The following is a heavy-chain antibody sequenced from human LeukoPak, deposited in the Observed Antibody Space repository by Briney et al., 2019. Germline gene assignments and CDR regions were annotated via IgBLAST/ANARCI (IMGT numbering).Heavy chain of an antibody. CDR3: AGDRGGYGSNWFDP. Sequence: SQTLSLTCAVSGGSISSGGYSWSWIRQPPGKGLEWIGYIYHSGSTYYNPSLKSRVTISVDRSKNQFSLKLSSVTAADTAVYYCAGDRGGYGSNWFDPWGQGTLVTVSS. V-gene: IGHV4-30-2*01. D-gene: IGHD5-12*01. CDR1: GGSISSGGYS. J-gene: IGHJ5*02. CDR2: IYHSGST.